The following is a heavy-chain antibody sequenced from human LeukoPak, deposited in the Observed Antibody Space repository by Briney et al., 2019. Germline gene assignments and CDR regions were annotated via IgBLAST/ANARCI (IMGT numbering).Heavy chain of an antibody. CDR1: GFTFSSYW. Sequence: GGSLRLSCAASGFTFSSYWMHWVRQAPGKGLVWVSRINSDGSSTSYADSVKGRFTISRDNAKNTLYLQMNSLRAEDTAVYYCARDPISGIMITFGGVMSFYFDYWGQGTLVTVSS. D-gene: IGHD3-16*01. V-gene: IGHV3-74*01. CDR3: ARDPISGIMITFGGVMSFYFDY. J-gene: IGHJ4*02. CDR2: INSDGSST.